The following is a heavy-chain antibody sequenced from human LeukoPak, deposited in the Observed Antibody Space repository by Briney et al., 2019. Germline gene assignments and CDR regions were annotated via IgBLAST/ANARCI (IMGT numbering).Heavy chain of an antibody. CDR3: ARLDSFRRLRYSPPLDY. V-gene: IGHV5-51*01. CDR2: IYPGDPDT. J-gene: IGHJ4*02. CDR1: GYSFTSYW. Sequence: GESLKISCKGSGYSFTSYWIGWVRQMPGKALEWMGIIYPGDPDTRYSPSFQGQVTISADKSISSAYLQWSSLKASDTAMYYCARLDSFRRLRYSPPLDYWGQGTLVTVSS. D-gene: IGHD3-9*01.